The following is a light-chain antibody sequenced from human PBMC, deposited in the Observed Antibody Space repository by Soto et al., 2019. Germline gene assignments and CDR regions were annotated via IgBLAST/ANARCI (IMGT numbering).Light chain of an antibody. V-gene: IGKV3D-15*01. CDR2: GES. J-gene: IGKJ4*01. CDR1: QSVNSH. CDR3: QQYNNWPLT. Sequence: EIVMTQSPASLSVSPGERVTLSRRASQSVNSHLAWYQQKPGQAPRLLILGESTRATGTPARFSGSGSGTDFTLTISSLQSEDFAVYYCQQYNNWPLTVGGGTKVEIK.